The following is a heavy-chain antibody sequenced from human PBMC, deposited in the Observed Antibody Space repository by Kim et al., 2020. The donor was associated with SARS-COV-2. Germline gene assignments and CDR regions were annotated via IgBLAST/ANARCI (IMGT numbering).Heavy chain of an antibody. J-gene: IGHJ5*02. CDR1: GFTFSSYS. V-gene: IGHV3-21*01. CDR3: ARDDWSGYSNWFDP. CDR2: ISSSSSYI. D-gene: IGHD3-3*01. Sequence: GGSLRLSCAACGFTFSSYSMNWVRQAPGKGLEWVSSISSSSSYIYYADSVKGRFTISRDNAKNSLYLQMNSLRAEDTAVYYCARDDWSGYSNWFDPWGQGTLVTVSS.